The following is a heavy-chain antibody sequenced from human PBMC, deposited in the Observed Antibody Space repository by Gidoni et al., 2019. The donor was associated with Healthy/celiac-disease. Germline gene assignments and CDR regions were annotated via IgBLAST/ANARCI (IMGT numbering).Heavy chain of an antibody. V-gene: IGHV4-34*01. J-gene: IGHJ3*02. D-gene: IGHD3-22*01. CDR2: INHSGST. Sequence: QVQLQPRGAGLLTPSETLSLTCAAYGGSFSGYYWSWIRQPPGKGLEWIGEINHSGSTNYNPSLKSRVTISVDTSKNQFSLKLSSVTAADTAVYYCARGGAFFVITMTAFDIWGQGTMVTVSS. CDR1: GGSFSGYY. CDR3: ARGGAFFVITMTAFDI.